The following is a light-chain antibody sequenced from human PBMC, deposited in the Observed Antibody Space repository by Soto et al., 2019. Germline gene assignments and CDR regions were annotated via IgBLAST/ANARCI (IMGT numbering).Light chain of an antibody. CDR3: SSYAGSNKNV. V-gene: IGLV2-8*01. CDR2: EVS. J-gene: IGLJ1*01. Sequence: QSVLTQPPSASGSPGQSVTISCTGTSSDVGGYNYVSWYQQHPGKAPKLMIYEVSKRPSGVPDRFSGSKSGNTASLTVSGLQAEDEADYYCSSYAGSNKNVFGTGTKDTVL. CDR1: SSDVGGYNY.